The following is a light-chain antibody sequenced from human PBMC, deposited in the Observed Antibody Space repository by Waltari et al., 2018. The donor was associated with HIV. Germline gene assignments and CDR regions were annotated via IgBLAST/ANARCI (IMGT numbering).Light chain of an antibody. CDR3: CSYAGTLV. V-gene: IGLV2-23*02. J-gene: IGLJ3*02. CDR1: NSYIGNYNL. Sequence: QSALTQPASVSGSPGQSITISCTGTNSYIGNYNLVSWYQQFPGKAPKLLIYDVNKRPSGVSNRFPGSKSGNTASLTISGLQAEDEADYYCCSYAGTLVFGGGTRLTVL. CDR2: DVN.